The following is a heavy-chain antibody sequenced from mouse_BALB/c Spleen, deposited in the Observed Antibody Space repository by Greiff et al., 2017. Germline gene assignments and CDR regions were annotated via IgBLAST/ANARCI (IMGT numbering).Heavy chain of an antibody. Sequence: EVKLMESGGGLVQPGGSRKLSCAASGFTFSSFGMHWVRQAPEKGLEWVAYISSGSSTIYYADTVKGRFTISRDNPKNTLFLQMTSLRSEDTAMYYCARHGMVTPFDYWGQGTTLTVSS. CDR1: GFTFSSFG. J-gene: IGHJ2*01. V-gene: IGHV5-17*02. CDR3: ARHGMVTPFDY. CDR2: ISSGSSTI. D-gene: IGHD2-1*01.